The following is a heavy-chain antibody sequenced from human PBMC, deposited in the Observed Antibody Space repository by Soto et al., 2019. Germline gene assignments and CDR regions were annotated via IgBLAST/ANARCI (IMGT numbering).Heavy chain of an antibody. CDR3: ARDGDGYNY. D-gene: IGHD5-12*01. CDR2: IYYSGST. V-gene: IGHV4-61*01. Sequence: SETMSLTCTVAGGSISSGSYYWSWIRQPPGKGLEWIGYIYYSGSTNYNPSLKSRVTISADTSKNQFSLKLSSVTAADTAVYYCARDGDGYNYWGQGTLVTVSS. CDR1: GGSISSGSYY. J-gene: IGHJ4*02.